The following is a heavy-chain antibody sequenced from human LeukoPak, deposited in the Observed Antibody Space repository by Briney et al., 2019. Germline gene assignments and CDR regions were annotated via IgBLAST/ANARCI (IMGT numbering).Heavy chain of an antibody. CDR2: IYYSGST. D-gene: IGHD2-2*01. CDR3: ARDGLVVPKY. CDR1: GGSISSSSYY. V-gene: IGHV4-39*07. J-gene: IGHJ4*02. Sequence: SETLSLTCTVSGGSISSSSYYWGWIRQPPGKGLQWIGSIYYSGSTYYGPSLESRVTISIDTSTNKFSLKLNSVTAADTAFYFCARDGLVVPKYWGQGILVTVSS.